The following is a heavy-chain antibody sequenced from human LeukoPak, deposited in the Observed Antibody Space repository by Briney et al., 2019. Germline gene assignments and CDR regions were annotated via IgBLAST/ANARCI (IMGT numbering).Heavy chain of an antibody. Sequence: GGSLRLSCAASGFTFSSYAMHWVRQAPGKGLEWVAVISYDGSNKYYADSVKGRFTISRDNSKNTLYLQMNSLRAEDTAVYYCARDGGPDIVVVPAAIHYYYMDVWGKGTTVTVSS. V-gene: IGHV3-30-3*01. D-gene: IGHD2-2*01. CDR3: ARDGGPDIVVVPAAIHYYYMDV. CDR2: ISYDGSNK. CDR1: GFTFSSYA. J-gene: IGHJ6*03.